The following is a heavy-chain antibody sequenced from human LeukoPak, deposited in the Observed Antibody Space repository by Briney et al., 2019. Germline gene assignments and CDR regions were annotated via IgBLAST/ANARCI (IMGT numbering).Heavy chain of an antibody. CDR1: GGSIRSYY. CDR3: ARYYSSGWTTPYYYGMDV. D-gene: IGHD6-19*01. Sequence: SETLSLTCTVSGGSIRSYYWSWIRQPAGKGLEWIGRIYTSGSTNYNPSLKSRVTMSVDTSKNQFSLKLSSVTAADTAVYYCARYYSSGWTTPYYYGMDVWGQGTTVTVSS. V-gene: IGHV4-4*07. CDR2: IYTSGST. J-gene: IGHJ6*02.